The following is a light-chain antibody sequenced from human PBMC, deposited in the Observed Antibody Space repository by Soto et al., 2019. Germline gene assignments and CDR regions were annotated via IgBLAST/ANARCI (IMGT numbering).Light chain of an antibody. CDR3: QQYNNWPQT. J-gene: IGKJ1*01. Sequence: EIVMTQSPATLSVSPGERATLSCRASQSVSSNSAWYQQKPGQAPRLLIYGASTRATGIPARFSGSGSGTEFTLTISSLQSEDFAVYYCQQYNNWPQTFGQGTKVEI. CDR2: GAS. CDR1: QSVSSN. V-gene: IGKV3-15*01.